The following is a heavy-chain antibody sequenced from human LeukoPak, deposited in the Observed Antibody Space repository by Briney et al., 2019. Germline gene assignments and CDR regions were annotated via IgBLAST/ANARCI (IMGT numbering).Heavy chain of an antibody. D-gene: IGHD3-3*01. CDR1: GYTFTGYY. J-gene: IGHJ5*02. Sequence: ASVKVSCKASGYTFTGYYMHWVRQAPGQGLEWMGWINPNSGGTNYAQKFQGRVTMTRDTSISTAYIELSRLRSDDTAVYYCARLRASGYYNEDPGGGFDPWGQGTLVTVSS. CDR2: INPNSGGT. CDR3: ARLRASGYYNEDPGGGFDP. V-gene: IGHV1-2*02.